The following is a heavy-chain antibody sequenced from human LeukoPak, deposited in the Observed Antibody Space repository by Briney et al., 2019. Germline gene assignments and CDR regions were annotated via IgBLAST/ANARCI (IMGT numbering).Heavy chain of an antibody. Sequence: RASVQVSCKASGGTFSSYAISCARQPPGQGPEWMGRIIPIFGTATYAQKFQGRVTITTDESTSTASMELNSLRSEDTVVYYCARDSLYGSGARTPDYWGQGTLVTVSS. V-gene: IGHV1-69*05. CDR1: GGTFSSYA. CDR3: ARDSLYGSGARTPDY. CDR2: IIPIFGTA. J-gene: IGHJ4*02. D-gene: IGHD3-10*01.